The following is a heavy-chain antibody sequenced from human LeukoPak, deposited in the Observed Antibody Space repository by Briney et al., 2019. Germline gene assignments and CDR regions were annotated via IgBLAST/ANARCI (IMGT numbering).Heavy chain of an antibody. V-gene: IGHV3-9*01. CDR3: AKDLAARPGIAAFDY. J-gene: IGHJ4*02. CDR2: ISWNSGSI. D-gene: IGHD6-6*01. CDR1: GFTFDDYA. Sequence: SLRLSCAASGFTFDDYAMHWVRQAPGNGLEWVSGISWNSGSIGYADSVKGRFTISRDNAKNSLYLQMNSLRAEDTALYYCAKDLAARPGIAAFDYWGQGTLVTVSS.